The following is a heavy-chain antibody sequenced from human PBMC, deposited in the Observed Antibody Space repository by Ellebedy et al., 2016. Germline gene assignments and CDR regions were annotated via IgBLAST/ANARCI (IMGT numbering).Heavy chain of an antibody. CDR1: GFTFDDYA. CDR3: ARDRGVTGYSSSWYHYYYYGMDV. CDR2: ISWNSGSI. V-gene: IGHV3-9*01. Sequence: GGSLRLXXAASGFTFDDYAIHWVRQAPGKGLEWVSGISWNSGSIGYADSVKGRFTISRDNSKNTLYLQMNSLRAEDTAVYYCARDRGVTGYSSSWYHYYYYGMDVWGQGTTVTVSS. J-gene: IGHJ6*02. D-gene: IGHD6-13*01.